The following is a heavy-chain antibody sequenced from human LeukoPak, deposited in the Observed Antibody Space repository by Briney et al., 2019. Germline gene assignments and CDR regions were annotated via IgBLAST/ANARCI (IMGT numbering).Heavy chain of an antibody. D-gene: IGHD2-2*02. V-gene: IGHV3-48*04. CDR3: AKTEAPAAIRAGSDY. CDR2: ISWDSSTI. J-gene: IGHJ4*02. CDR1: GFTFGPYA. Sequence: GGSLRLSCAASGFTFGPYAMNWVRLAPGKGLQWVAYISWDSSTIHYSDSVRGRFTISRDNAKNSLYLQMNSLRAEDTAVYYCAKTEAPAAIRAGSDYWGQGTLVTVSS.